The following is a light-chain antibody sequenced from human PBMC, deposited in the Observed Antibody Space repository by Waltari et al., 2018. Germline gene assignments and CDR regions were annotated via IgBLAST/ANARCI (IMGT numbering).Light chain of an antibody. V-gene: IGKV1-33*01. CDR2: DAT. J-gene: IGKJ4*02. CDR3: QQYDNVAS. Sequence: DIQMTQSPSSLSASVGDRVTITCQASQAISNHLNWYQHKPGKAPELLIFDATNLETGVPSRFMGSGSVTDFALTIPSLQPEDFATYYCQQYDNVASFGGGTKVEIK. CDR1: QAISNH.